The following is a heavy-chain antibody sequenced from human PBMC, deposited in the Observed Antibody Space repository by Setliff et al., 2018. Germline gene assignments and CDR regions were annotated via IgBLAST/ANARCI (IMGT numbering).Heavy chain of an antibody. CDR2: IYTSGST. CDR3: AREVGTSTSSDAFDV. D-gene: IGHD1-26*01. Sequence: SETLSLTCTVSGGSISNYYWSWIRQPAGKGLEWIGRIYTSGSTNYNPSLKSRVTMSVDTSKNQFSLQLTSVTAADTAVYYCAREVGTSTSSDAFDVWGQGMMVTVSS. J-gene: IGHJ3*01. V-gene: IGHV4-4*07. CDR1: GGSISNYY.